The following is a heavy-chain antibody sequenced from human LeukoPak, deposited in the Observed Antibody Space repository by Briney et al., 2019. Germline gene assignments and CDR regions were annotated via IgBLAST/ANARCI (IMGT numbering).Heavy chain of an antibody. Sequence: PGGSLRLSCAASGFTFDDYATHWVRQAPGKGLEWVSGISWNSGSIGYADSVKGRFTISRDNAKNSLYLQMNSLRAEDTAVYYCARGVHDYGDWGQGTLVTVSS. V-gene: IGHV3-9*01. CDR1: GFTFDDYA. CDR2: ISWNSGSI. D-gene: IGHD4-17*01. J-gene: IGHJ4*02. CDR3: ARGVHDYGD.